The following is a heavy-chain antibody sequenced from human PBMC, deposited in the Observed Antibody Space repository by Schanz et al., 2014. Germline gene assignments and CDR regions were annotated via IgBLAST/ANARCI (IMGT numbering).Heavy chain of an antibody. Sequence: QVPLQESGPGLVKPSETLSLTCTVSGASISFYDWNWIRQSPGKGLEWIGYIYHSGSPIYNPSLQSRVTISIAPSKNQFPRKMESVTAADTAMYFCARQGDVYRLDYWGQGTLVTVTS. CDR1: GASISFYD. D-gene: IGHD1-26*01. V-gene: IGHV4-59*08. CDR2: IYHSGSP. J-gene: IGHJ4*02. CDR3: ARQGDVYRLDY.